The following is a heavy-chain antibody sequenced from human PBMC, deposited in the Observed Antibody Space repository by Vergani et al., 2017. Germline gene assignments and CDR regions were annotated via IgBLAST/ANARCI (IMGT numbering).Heavy chain of an antibody. CDR1: GFTLSHYD. CDR2: IQFDGSNQ. V-gene: IGHV3-30*02. Sequence: QVQLVESGGGVVQRGGSLRLSCATSGFTLSHYDMQWIRQGPGNGLEFVAFIQFDGSNQYYADSVKGRFTLSRDFSKNTLYLQMNSLRTDDTATYYCAKHFRGWGIDYWGQGTQVIVSS. CDR3: AKHFRGWGIDY. J-gene: IGHJ4*02. D-gene: IGHD3-16*01.